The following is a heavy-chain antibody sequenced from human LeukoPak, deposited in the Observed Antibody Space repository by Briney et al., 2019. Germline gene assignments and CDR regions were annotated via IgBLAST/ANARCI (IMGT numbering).Heavy chain of an antibody. J-gene: IGHJ4*02. D-gene: IGHD3-22*01. CDR1: GYTFTSYY. CDR3: ARANYYDSSGYSLYYFDY. V-gene: IGHV1-46*01. CDR2: INPSGGST. Sequence: ASVKVSCKASGYTFTSYYMHWVRQAPGQGLEWMGIINPSGGSTSYAQEFQGRVTMTRDTSTSTVYMELNSLRSEDTAVYYCARANYYDSSGYSLYYFDYWGQGTLVTVSS.